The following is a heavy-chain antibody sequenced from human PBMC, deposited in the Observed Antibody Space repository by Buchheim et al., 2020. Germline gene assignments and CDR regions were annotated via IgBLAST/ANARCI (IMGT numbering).Heavy chain of an antibody. CDR1: GGSISSSSYY. CDR2: IYYSGST. J-gene: IGHJ4*02. D-gene: IGHD5-18*01. CDR3: ASQRYSYGYDGYYFDY. Sequence: QLQLQESGPGLVKPSETLSLTCTVSGGSISSSSYYWGWIRQPPGKGLEWIGSIYYSGSTYYNPSLKSRVTISVETSKNQFSLMLSSVTAADTAVYYCASQRYSYGYDGYYFDYWGQGTL. V-gene: IGHV4-39*07.